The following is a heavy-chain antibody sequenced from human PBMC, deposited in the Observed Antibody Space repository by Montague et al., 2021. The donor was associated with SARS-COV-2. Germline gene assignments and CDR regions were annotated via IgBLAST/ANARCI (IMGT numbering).Heavy chain of an antibody. CDR2: MYDSGST. J-gene: IGHJ3*02. Sequence: TLSLTCAVYGGSISNGVYYCSWFRQHPGRGLEWIGYMYDSGSTDYNPSLTSRVTMSLDTSKNQFSLKLRSVTAVDTAGYYCARGDGVVVAAPYIWGQGTMVTASS. CDR1: GGSISNGVYY. CDR3: ARGDGVVVAAPYI. D-gene: IGHD2-15*01. V-gene: IGHV4-31*11.